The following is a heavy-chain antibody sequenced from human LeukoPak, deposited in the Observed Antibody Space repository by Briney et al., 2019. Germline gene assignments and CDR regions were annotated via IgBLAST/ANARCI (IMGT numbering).Heavy chain of an antibody. CDR1: GYNFTSCR. V-gene: IGHV5-51*07. J-gene: IGHJ5*02. D-gene: IGHD7-27*01. CDR3: AIQPWAGWFAP. CDR2: INPGDSDT. Sequence: GEALKISSKASGYNFTSCRSGWAHQMPGKGLEWMAIINPGDSDTRYSPACQGQVTISADNSISTVYLQWGSLKASDTAMYYCAIQPWAGWFAPWGQGTLVTVSS.